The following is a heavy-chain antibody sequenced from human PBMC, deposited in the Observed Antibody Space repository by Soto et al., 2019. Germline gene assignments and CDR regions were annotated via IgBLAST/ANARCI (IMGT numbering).Heavy chain of an antibody. Sequence: SETLSLTCAFSCGSIISGGYAWAWIRQPPGKGLEWVGYIYQSGSTYYNPSLKSRVTIAADRSKNQFSLNLASVTAADTAVYYCARSYSGGDAYFDYWGQGTVVTVSS. CDR2: IYQSGST. CDR1: CGSIISGGYA. V-gene: IGHV4-30-2*01. J-gene: IGHJ4*02. D-gene: IGHD2-21*02. CDR3: ARSYSGGDAYFDY.